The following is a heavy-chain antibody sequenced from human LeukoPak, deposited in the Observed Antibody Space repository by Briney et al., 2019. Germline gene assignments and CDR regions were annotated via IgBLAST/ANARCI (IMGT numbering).Heavy chain of an antibody. Sequence: ASVKVSCKASGYTFTSYGISWVQQAPGQGLEWMGWISAYNGNTNYAQKLQGRVTMTTDTSTSTAYMELRSLRSDDTAVYYCARDGKGYSYGPDAFDIWGQGTMVTVSS. D-gene: IGHD5-18*01. J-gene: IGHJ3*02. CDR1: GYTFTSYG. CDR2: ISAYNGNT. CDR3: ARDGKGYSYGPDAFDI. V-gene: IGHV1-18*01.